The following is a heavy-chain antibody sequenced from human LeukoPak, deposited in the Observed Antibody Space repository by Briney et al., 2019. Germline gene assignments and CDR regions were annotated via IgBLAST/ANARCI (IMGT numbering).Heavy chain of an antibody. V-gene: IGHV3-7*01. CDR2: TNQEGSEK. CDR1: GFTFSSYA. J-gene: IGHJ4*02. Sequence: GGSLRLSCAASGFTFSSYAMSWVRQAPGKGLEWVANTNQEGSEKYYVDSVKGRFTISKDNAKNSLYLQMNSLRAEDTAVYYCARDPKWLDYWGQGTQVTVSS. D-gene: IGHD5-12*01. CDR3: ARDPKWLDY.